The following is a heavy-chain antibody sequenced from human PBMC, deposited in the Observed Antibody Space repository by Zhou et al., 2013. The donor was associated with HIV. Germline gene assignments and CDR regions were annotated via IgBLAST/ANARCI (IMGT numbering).Heavy chain of an antibody. Sequence: QVQLVQSAAEVKKPGSSVRVSCKASGGTFTSHGFNWVRQAPGQGLQWMGKIIPFVGTVIYAEKFKGRVTITADEFTTTAYMDLGSLTSDDTAVYYCARDPFRPQSVTSIVGPFDYWGQGTLVTVSS. D-gene: IGHD3-3*01. CDR2: IIPFVGTV. V-gene: IGHV1-69*11. J-gene: IGHJ4*02. CDR1: GGTFTSHG. CDR3: ARDPFRPQSVTSIVGPFDY.